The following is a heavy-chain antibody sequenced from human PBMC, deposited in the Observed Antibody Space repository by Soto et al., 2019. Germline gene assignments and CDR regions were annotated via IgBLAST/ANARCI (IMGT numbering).Heavy chain of an antibody. CDR3: ARDVMDYGDYEAYYYYGMDV. Sequence: GASVKVSCKASGGTFSSYAISWVRQAPGQGLEWMGGIIPIFGTANYAQKFQGRVTITADESTSTAYMELSSLRSEDTAVYYCARDVMDYGDYEAYYYYGMDVWG. J-gene: IGHJ6*02. D-gene: IGHD4-17*01. CDR2: IIPIFGTA. CDR1: GGTFSSYA. V-gene: IGHV1-69*13.